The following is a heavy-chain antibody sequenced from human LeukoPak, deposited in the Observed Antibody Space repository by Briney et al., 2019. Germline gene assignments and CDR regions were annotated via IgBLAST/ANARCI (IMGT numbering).Heavy chain of an antibody. CDR2: ISGSGSSGST. D-gene: IGHD5-24*01. J-gene: IGHJ4*02. V-gene: IGHV3-23*01. Sequence: PGGSLRLSCAASGFTFSSSATSWVRQAPGKGLEWVSNISGSGSSGSTYYADSVKGRFTISRDNSKNTLYLQMNSLRAEDTAVYYCAKSGYNRFDYWGQGTLVTVSS. CDR3: AKSGYNRFDY. CDR1: GFTFSSSA.